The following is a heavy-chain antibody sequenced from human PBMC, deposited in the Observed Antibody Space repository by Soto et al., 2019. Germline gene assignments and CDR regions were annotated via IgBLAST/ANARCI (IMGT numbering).Heavy chain of an antibody. Sequence: PSETLSLTCTVSGGSISSYYWSWIRQPPGKGLEWIGYIYYSGSTNYNPSLKSRVTISVDTSKNQFSLKLSSVTAADTAVYYCARGSGYSYGPAQSYYFDYWGQGTLVTVSS. J-gene: IGHJ4*02. CDR3: ARGSGYSYGPAQSYYFDY. D-gene: IGHD5-18*01. V-gene: IGHV4-59*01. CDR1: GGSISSYY. CDR2: IYYSGST.